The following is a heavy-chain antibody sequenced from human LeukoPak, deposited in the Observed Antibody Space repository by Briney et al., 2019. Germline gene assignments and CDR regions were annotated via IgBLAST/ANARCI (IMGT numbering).Heavy chain of an antibody. CDR3: GKSAHRYYYDSSGYYL. Sequence: PGGSLRLSCAASGFTFDDYAMHWVRQAPGKGLEWVSSISWNSGKRGYADSVKGRFTISRDNAKNSLYLQMNSLRAEDTALYYCGKSAHRYYYDSSGYYLWGQGTLVTVSS. D-gene: IGHD3-22*01. CDR1: GFTFDDYA. V-gene: IGHV3-9*01. J-gene: IGHJ4*02. CDR2: ISWNSGKR.